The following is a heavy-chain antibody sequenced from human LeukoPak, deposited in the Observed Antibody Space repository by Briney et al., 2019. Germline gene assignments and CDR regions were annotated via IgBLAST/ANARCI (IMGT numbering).Heavy chain of an antibody. V-gene: IGHV4-39*07. CDR1: GVSISSSNYF. J-gene: IGHJ4*02. Sequence: SETLSLTCTVSGVSISSSNYFWAWIRQSPGKGLEWIGSIYFRGSMSSRPSLKSRVTISIDASKNQFSLKLASVTAADTAVYYCAREDRYCSSTSCYTWDYWGQGTLVAV. D-gene: IGHD2-2*02. CDR2: IYFRGSM. CDR3: AREDRYCSSTSCYTWDY.